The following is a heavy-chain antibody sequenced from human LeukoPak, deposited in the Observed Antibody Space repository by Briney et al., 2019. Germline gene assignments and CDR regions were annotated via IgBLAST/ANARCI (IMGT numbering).Heavy chain of an antibody. J-gene: IGHJ4*02. Sequence: GSLRLSCTASGFTFGDYAMGWVRQAPGKGLEWVGFIRSKAYGGTTEYAASVKGRFTISRDDSKSIAYLQMNSLKTEDTAVYYCTRDRKIHYDYVWGSYRYPACFDYWGQGTLVTVSS. CDR2: IRSKAYGGTT. CDR3: TRDRKIHYDYVWGSYRYPACFDY. V-gene: IGHV3-49*04. D-gene: IGHD3-16*02. CDR1: GFTFGDYA.